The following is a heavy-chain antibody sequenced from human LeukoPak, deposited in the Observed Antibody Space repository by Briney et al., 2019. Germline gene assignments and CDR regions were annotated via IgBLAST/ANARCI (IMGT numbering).Heavy chain of an antibody. Sequence: SQTLSLTCAISGDSVSSNSACWTWIRQSPSSGFEWLGRTCYRSRWGSDYAPSLKSRISINADTSKNQFSLQLNSVTPEDTAVYYCAREGDWAGTAYWGQGTLVAVSA. CDR1: GDSVSSNSAC. CDR3: AREGDWAGTAY. CDR2: TCYRSRWGS. D-gene: IGHD3/OR15-3a*01. V-gene: IGHV6-1*01. J-gene: IGHJ4*02.